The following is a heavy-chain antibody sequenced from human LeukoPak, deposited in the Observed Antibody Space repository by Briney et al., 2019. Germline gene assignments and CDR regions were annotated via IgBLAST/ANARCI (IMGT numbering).Heavy chain of an antibody. CDR2: INEDSSAS. V-gene: IGHV3-7*01. CDR1: GLSFRSYW. CDR3: GVAPNVDFFDF. Sequence: GGSLRLSCSASGLSFRSYWMSWVRQAPGMGLEWVANINEDSSASDYGVSVKGRFTISRDNAKNSLYLQMNSLRAEDTAVYFWGVAPNVDFFDFWGQGTLVTVSS. D-gene: IGHD3-16*01. J-gene: IGHJ4*02.